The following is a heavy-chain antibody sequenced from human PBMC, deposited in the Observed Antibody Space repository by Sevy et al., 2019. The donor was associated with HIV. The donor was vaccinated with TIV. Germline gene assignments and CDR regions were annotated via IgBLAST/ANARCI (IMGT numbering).Heavy chain of an antibody. CDR3: ARDRYLVVAATDDVRNAFDI. Sequence: ASVKVSWKASGYTFTSYGISWVRQAPGQGLECMRWISSYNGNPNYAQKLQGRVTMTSDTSTSTAYMELRSLRSDDTAVYYCARDRYLVVAATDDVRNAFDIWGQGTMVTVSS. J-gene: IGHJ3*02. CDR1: GYTFTSYG. V-gene: IGHV1-18*01. D-gene: IGHD2-15*01. CDR2: ISSYNGNP.